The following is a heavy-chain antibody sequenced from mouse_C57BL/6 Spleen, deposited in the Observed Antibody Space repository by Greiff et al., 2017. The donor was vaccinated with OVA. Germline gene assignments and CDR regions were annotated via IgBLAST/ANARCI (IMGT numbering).Heavy chain of an antibody. J-gene: IGHJ4*01. CDR3: ALIYYDSDDAMDY. V-gene: IGHV14-2*01. Sequence: VQLQQSGAELVRPGTSVKLSCTASGFDIKDYYMHWVKQRPEQGLEWIGRIDPGGGETKYAPKFQGKATITADTSSNTAYLQLSSLTSEDTAVYYCALIYYDSDDAMDYWGQGTSVTVSS. D-gene: IGHD2-4*01. CDR1: GFDIKDYY. CDR2: IDPGGGET.